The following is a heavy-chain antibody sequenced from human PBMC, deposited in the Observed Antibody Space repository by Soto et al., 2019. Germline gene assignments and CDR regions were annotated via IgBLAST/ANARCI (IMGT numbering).Heavy chain of an antibody. CDR1: GASISSYY. V-gene: IGHV4-59*01. CDR3: ARDQIARPQFDY. D-gene: IGHD2-21*01. Sequence: SETLSLTCAVSGASISSYYWSWIRQPPGKGLEWIGYIYYIGSANYNPSLKSRVSISIDTSKNQFSLRLSSVTAADTAVYYCARDQIARPQFDYWGQGTLVTVSS. CDR2: IYYIGSA. J-gene: IGHJ4*02.